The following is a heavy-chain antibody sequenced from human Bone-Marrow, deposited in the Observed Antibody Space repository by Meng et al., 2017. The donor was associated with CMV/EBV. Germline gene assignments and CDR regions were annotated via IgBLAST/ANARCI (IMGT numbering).Heavy chain of an antibody. J-gene: IGHJ6*02. CDR3: ARGLRYFDWLSPSDYYYGFDV. D-gene: IGHD3-9*01. Sequence: SVKVSCKTSGGSFSNYPINWVRQAPGQGLEWMGRFIPMFNITGFAQRFQGRVSITADTSTSTGYMELSRLTSEDTAVYFCARGLRYFDWLSPSDYYYGFDVWGQGTPVTVSS. V-gene: IGHV1-69*02. CDR2: FIPMFNIT. CDR1: GGSFSNYP.